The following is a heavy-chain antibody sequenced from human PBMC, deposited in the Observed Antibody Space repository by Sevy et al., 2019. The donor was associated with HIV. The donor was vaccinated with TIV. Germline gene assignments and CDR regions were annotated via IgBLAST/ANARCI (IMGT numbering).Heavy chain of an antibody. Sequence: ASVKVSCKASGYTFTGYYMHWVRQAPGQGLEWMGWINPNSGGTNYAQKFQGRVTMTRDTSISTAYMELSRLRSDDTAVYYCARDKVSIVVVLAASLHGGFYYYYGMDVWDQGTTVTVSS. D-gene: IGHD2-2*01. CDR1: GYTFTGYY. V-gene: IGHV1-2*02. CDR3: ARDKVSIVVVLAASLHGGFYYYYGMDV. CDR2: INPNSGGT. J-gene: IGHJ6*02.